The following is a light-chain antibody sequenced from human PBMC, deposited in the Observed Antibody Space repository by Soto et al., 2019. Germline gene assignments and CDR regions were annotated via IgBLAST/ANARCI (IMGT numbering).Light chain of an antibody. CDR2: DVS. Sequence: DIQMNQSPSTLSASVGDSVTLTCLASQSIGDSLAWYQQKPGKAPYLLISDVSSLERGVPSRFSGSGSGTEFTLTISSMQPDDFATFYCQQYNGYSRTFGQGTKVDIK. CDR1: QSIGDS. J-gene: IGKJ1*01. V-gene: IGKV1-5*01. CDR3: QQYNGYSRT.